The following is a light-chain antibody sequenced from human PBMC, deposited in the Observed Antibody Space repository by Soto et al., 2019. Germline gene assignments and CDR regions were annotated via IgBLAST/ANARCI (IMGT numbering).Light chain of an antibody. CDR1: SSNIGAGYD. Sequence: QPVLTQPPSVSGAPGQRVTISCTGSSSNIGAGYDVHWYQQLPGTAPKLLIYGNSNRPSGVPDRFSGSKSGTSASLAITGRQAEDEADYYCQSYDRSLSGRVVFGGGTKLTVL. V-gene: IGLV1-40*01. CDR2: GNS. CDR3: QSYDRSLSGRVV. J-gene: IGLJ2*01.